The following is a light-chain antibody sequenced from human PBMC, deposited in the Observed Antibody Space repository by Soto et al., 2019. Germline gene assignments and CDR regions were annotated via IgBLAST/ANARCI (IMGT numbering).Light chain of an antibody. Sequence: EIVMTHSPVTLSVSPGDRATLSCRASQSVNSNLAWYQQKPGQTPKLLIYVASTSATGIPARFSGSGSGTEFTLTISSLQSEDFAVYSCQQYNVWPLTFGGGTKVEFK. CDR1: QSVNSN. CDR2: VAS. CDR3: QQYNVWPLT. J-gene: IGKJ4*01. V-gene: IGKV3-15*01.